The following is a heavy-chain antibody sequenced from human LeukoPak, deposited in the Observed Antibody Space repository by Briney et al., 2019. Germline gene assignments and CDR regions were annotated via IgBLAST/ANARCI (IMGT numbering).Heavy chain of an antibody. J-gene: IGHJ5*02. V-gene: IGHV1-18*01. CDR2: ISAYNGNT. CDR3: ARDRRYSSSWQKNWFDP. D-gene: IGHD6-13*01. Sequence: GASVKVSCKASGCTFTSYGISWVRQAPGQGLEWMGWISAYNGNTNYAQKLQGRVTMTTDTSTSTAYMELRSLRSDDTAVYYCARDRRYSSSWQKNWFDPWGQGTLVTVSS. CDR1: GCTFTSYG.